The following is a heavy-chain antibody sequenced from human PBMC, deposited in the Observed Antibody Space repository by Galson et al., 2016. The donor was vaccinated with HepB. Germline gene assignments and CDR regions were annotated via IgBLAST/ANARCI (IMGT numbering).Heavy chain of an antibody. CDR3: AKEPNYDFWSGHPFDY. CDR2: ISGSGGTT. Sequence: SLRLSCAASGFTFSSYALSWVRQAPGKGLEWVSVISGSGGTTYYADSVKGRFTISRDNSKNALYLQMNSLRAEDTAVYYCAKEPNYDFWSGHPFDYWGRGTLVTVSS. J-gene: IGHJ4*02. CDR1: GFTFSSYA. V-gene: IGHV3-23*01. D-gene: IGHD3-3*01.